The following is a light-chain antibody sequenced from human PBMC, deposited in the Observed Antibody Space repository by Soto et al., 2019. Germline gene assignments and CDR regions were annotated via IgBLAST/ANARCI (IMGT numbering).Light chain of an antibody. CDR2: GAS. CDR3: QQHGSSPWT. V-gene: IGKV3-20*01. J-gene: IGKJ1*01. Sequence: EIVLTQSPGTLSLSPGERATLSCRASQSVSSSYLAWYQQKPGQAPRLLIYGASSRATGIPDRFSGSGSGTDFTLTISRLEPEAFAVYYCQQHGSSPWTFGQGTKVEIK. CDR1: QSVSSSY.